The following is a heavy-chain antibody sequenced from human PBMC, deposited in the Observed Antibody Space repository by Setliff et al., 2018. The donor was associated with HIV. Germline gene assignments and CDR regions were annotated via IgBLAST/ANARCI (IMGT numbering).Heavy chain of an antibody. CDR3: ARHSGVASPNWFDP. V-gene: IGHV4-4*09. CDR1: GGSISGHY. CDR2: IYSSGST. D-gene: IGHD3-10*01. J-gene: IGHJ5*02. Sequence: PSETLSLTCTVSGGSISGHYWSWIRQPPGRGLEWIGHIYSSGSTNFNPPLQSRVTISVDTSKNQFSLKLSSVTAADTAVYYCARHSGVASPNWFDPWGQGTLVTVSS.